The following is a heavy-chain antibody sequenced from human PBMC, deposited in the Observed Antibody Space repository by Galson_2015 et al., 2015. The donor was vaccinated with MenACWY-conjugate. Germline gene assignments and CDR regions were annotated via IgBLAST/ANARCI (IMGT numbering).Heavy chain of an antibody. CDR1: GFSLTTSGVG. J-gene: IGHJ4*02. Sequence: PALVKPTQTLTLTCTFSGFSLTTSGVGVGWIRQPPGRALDWLALIYWDDDKRYSPSLKSRLTITKDTSKNQVVLTMTNMDPVDTATYYCAHYVDDTGFYHFDYWGQGTLVTVSS. V-gene: IGHV2-5*02. D-gene: IGHD2-8*02. CDR2: IYWDDDK. CDR3: AHYVDDTGFYHFDY.